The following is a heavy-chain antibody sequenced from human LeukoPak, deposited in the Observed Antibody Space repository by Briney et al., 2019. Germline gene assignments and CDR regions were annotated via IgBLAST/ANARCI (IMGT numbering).Heavy chain of an antibody. CDR3: ARDQDPPGDGSSSWYGGFDY. CDR2: INPSGGST. D-gene: IGHD6-13*01. V-gene: IGHV1-46*01. Sequence: GASVKVSCKASGYTFTSYYMHWVRQAPGQGLEWMGIINPSGGSTSYAQKFQGRVTMTRDTSTSTVYMELSSLRSEDTAVYYCARDQDPPGDGSSSWYGGFDYWGQGTLVTVSS. J-gene: IGHJ4*02. CDR1: GYTFTSYY.